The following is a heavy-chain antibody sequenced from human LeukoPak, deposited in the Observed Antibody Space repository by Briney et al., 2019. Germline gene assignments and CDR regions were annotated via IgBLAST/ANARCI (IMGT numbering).Heavy chain of an antibody. CDR3: VRQDTPATANY. CDR1: VSTFTIDA. CDR2: IGGGGDIT. V-gene: IGHV3-23*01. J-gene: IGHJ4*02. Sequence: QLRRSRTPSAPSSVSTFTIDATTWVGPAPAKGREWVSAIGGGGDITYYADSVTRRFPISRDNSKDTLLLQMHSLRPRDTAVYYCVRQDTPATANYWGQGTLVTISS. D-gene: IGHD2-15*01.